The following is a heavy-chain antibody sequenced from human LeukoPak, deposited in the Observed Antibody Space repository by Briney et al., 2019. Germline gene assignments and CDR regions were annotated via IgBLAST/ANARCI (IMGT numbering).Heavy chain of an antibody. CDR1: GFTFSTYT. Sequence: GGSLRLSCAASGFTFSTYTMNWVRQAPGKGLEWVSSISSSGSYIHYADSVEGRFTISRDNAKNSLYLQMNSLRAEDTAVYYCAKDMQTWPRFPDYWGQGTLVTVSS. V-gene: IGHV3-21*04. D-gene: IGHD5-12*01. CDR2: ISSSGSYI. CDR3: AKDMQTWPRFPDY. J-gene: IGHJ4*02.